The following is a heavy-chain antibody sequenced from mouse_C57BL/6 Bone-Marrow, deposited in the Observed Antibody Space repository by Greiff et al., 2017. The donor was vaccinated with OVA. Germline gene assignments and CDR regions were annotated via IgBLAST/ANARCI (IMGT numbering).Heavy chain of an antibody. Sequence: VQLQQSGAELVRPGSSVKLSCKASGYTFTSYWMHWVKQRPIQGLEWIGNIDPSDSETHYNQKFKDKATLTVDKSSSTAYMQLSSLTSEDSAVYYCAGGVELRLRGWYYFDYWGQGTTLTVSS. V-gene: IGHV1-52*01. D-gene: IGHD3-2*02. CDR2: IDPSDSET. CDR3: AGGVELRLRGWYYFDY. CDR1: GYTFTSYW. J-gene: IGHJ2*01.